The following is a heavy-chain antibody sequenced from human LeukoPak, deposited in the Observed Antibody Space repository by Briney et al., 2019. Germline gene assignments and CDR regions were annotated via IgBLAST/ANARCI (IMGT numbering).Heavy chain of an antibody. Sequence: SETLSLTCTVSGGSISSYYWSWIRQPAGKGLEWIGRIYTSGSTNYNPSLKSRVTMSVDTSKNQFSLKLSSVTAADTAVYYCARDGAVAGDSLNDYWGQGALVTVSS. D-gene: IGHD6-19*01. CDR2: IYTSGST. V-gene: IGHV4-4*07. CDR3: ARDGAVAGDSLNDY. J-gene: IGHJ4*02. CDR1: GGSISSYY.